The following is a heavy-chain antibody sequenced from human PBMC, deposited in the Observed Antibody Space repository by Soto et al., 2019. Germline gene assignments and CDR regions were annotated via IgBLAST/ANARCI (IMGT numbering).Heavy chain of an antibody. D-gene: IGHD3-10*01. V-gene: IGHV3-23*01. J-gene: IGHJ6*02. CDR2: INYNSRAT. CDR1: GFSFNSYA. CDR3: VKQRGPGKTYYYDMEV. Sequence: EVQLLESGGGLVQPGGSLRLSCETSGFSFNSYAMTWVRQAPGMGLEWVAVINYNSRATFHAQSVKGRFTISRDNSRNTVFLKMDSLRAENTAVYYCVKQRGPGKTYYYDMEVWGLGTTVIVSS.